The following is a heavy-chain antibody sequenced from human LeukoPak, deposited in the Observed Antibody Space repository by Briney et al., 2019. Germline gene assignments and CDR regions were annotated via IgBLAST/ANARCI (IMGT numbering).Heavy chain of an antibody. CDR1: GFTFSTYA. J-gene: IGHJ6*02. Sequence: GGSLRLSCAASGFTFSTYAMSWVRQAPGKGLEWVSHISASGGTTYYADSVKGRFTISRDNSKNTLYLQMNSLRAEDTALYYCSRQIGGNYYYYGMDVWGQGPTVTVSS. CDR2: ISASGGTT. V-gene: IGHV3-23*01. CDR3: SRQIGGNYYYYGMDV. D-gene: IGHD2-15*01.